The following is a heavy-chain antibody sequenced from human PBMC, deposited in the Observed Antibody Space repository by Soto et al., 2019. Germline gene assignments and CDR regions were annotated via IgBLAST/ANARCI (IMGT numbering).Heavy chain of an antibody. V-gene: IGHV1-2*02. CDR1: GYSFTGYY. Sequence: ASVKVSCKASGYSFTGYYIHWVRQAPGQGLEWVGWINPNSGGTNYAQKFQDRVTMTRDTSITTAYMELNRLGSDDTAVYYCATDRGFAVDTAMDYWGQGTLVTVSS. D-gene: IGHD5-18*01. J-gene: IGHJ4*02. CDR2: INPNSGGT. CDR3: ATDRGFAVDTAMDY.